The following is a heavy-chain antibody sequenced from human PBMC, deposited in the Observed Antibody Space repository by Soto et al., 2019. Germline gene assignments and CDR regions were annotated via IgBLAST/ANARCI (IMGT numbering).Heavy chain of an antibody. J-gene: IGHJ4*02. CDR1: RYTFTIYN. V-gene: IGHV1-46*01. Sequence: ASVKVSCTSSRYTFTIYNIHGVRQAPGQGLEWMGKINPSGGSTSYAQKYQGRVTITRDTSTSTVYMELSSLRSEDTAVYYCARDRRESSGWYYFYYCGQGTLVTVSS. D-gene: IGHD6-19*01. CDR2: INPSGGST. CDR3: ARDRRESSGWYYFYY.